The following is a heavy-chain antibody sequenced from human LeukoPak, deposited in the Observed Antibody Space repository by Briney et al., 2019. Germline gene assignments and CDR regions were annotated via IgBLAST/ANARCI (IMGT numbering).Heavy chain of an antibody. CDR2: VYYSGSS. J-gene: IGHJ4*02. Sequence: SETLSLTCTVSGGSISSSNYWGWIRQPPGKGLEWIGSVYYSGSSYYNPSLKSRVTISVDTSKNQFSLKVSPVTAADTAVYYCARVRGTGSGDYWGQGTLVTVSS. V-gene: IGHV4-39*07. D-gene: IGHD3-10*01. CDR3: ARVRGTGSGDY. CDR1: GGSISSSNY.